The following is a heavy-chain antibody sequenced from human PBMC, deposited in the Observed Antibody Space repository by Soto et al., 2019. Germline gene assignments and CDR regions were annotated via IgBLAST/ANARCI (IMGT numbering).Heavy chain of an antibody. CDR3: AKQAGLGMGTLDY. CDR2: IRPSGGRT. D-gene: IGHD7-27*01. V-gene: IGHV1-46*01. CDR1: GYTFTNYY. J-gene: IGHJ4*02. Sequence: ASVKVSCKASGYTFTNYYIHWVRQAPGQGLEWLGIIRPSGGRTEYAQRFQGRVTMTRDTSTSTVYMELNSLRAEDTAVYYCAKQAGLGMGTLDYWGQGTLVTVSA.